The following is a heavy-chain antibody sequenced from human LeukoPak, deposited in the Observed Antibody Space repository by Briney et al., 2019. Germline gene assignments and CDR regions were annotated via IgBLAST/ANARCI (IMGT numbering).Heavy chain of an antibody. CDR3: GRHDYGDSSAAFAI. V-gene: IGHV4-4*02. Sequence: PSGTLSLTCAVSSDSISNNYLWRWVRQFPGKGLEYIGEIYRTGRTNYNPSLKSRVTISIDKSENQFSLNLRSVTAADTAVYYCGRHDYGDSSAAFAIWGQGTMVTVSS. J-gene: IGHJ3*02. CDR1: SDSISNNYL. D-gene: IGHD4-17*01. CDR2: IYRTGRT.